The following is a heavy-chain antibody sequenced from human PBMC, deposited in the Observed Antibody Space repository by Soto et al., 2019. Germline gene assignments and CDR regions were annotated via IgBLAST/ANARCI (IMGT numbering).Heavy chain of an antibody. Sequence: SAKLCCKESGGTLSSNASSWLRQYQGQGLEWMGGIIPIFGTANYAQKFQGRVTITADKSTSTAYMELSSLRSEDTAVYYCARITWGRDHYYGMDVWGQGTTVTVSS. CDR1: GGTLSSNA. CDR2: IIPIFGTA. V-gene: IGHV1-69*06. J-gene: IGHJ6*02. D-gene: IGHD1-26*01. CDR3: ARITWGRDHYYGMDV.